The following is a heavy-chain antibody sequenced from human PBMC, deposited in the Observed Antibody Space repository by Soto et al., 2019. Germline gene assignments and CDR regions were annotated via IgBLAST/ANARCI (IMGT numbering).Heavy chain of an antibody. J-gene: IGHJ5*02. V-gene: IGHV3-23*01. CDR2: VHINGDDT. D-gene: IGHD6-19*01. Sequence: EVQLLESGGALVQPGGSLRLSCAASGFTFYNYAMTWVRQAPGKGLEWVSSVHINGDDTYYADSVRGRFTISRDNSKNTLSLQMNSLRAEDTAVYYCAKDRKQFRVTVYDHWGQGTLVTVSS. CDR3: AKDRKQFRVTVYDH. CDR1: GFTFYNYA.